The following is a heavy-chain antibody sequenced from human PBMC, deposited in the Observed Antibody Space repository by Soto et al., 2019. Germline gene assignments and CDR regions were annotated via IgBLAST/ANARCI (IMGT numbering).Heavy chain of an antibody. CDR3: STLLR. Sequence: PGGSLRLSCAASHFRFNNAWLNWVRQAPGKGLEWVGRIKSKGEGGTTDYAAPVKGRFIISRDDSKNMLYLQMSSLKTEDTGVYYCSTLLRWSQGAQVTVSS. J-gene: IGHJ4*02. CDR2: IKSKGEGGTT. D-gene: IGHD3-3*01. V-gene: IGHV3-15*07. CDR1: HFRFNNAW.